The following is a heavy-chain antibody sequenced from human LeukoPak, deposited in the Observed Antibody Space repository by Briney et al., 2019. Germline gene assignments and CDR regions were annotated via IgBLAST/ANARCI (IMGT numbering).Heavy chain of an antibody. V-gene: IGHV4-34*01. CDR2: INHSGRT. D-gene: IGHD4-23*01. CDR1: GGSFSGYY. CDR3: ARGYGGKPDY. Sequence: TSETLALTCAVYGGSFSGYYWSWIRQPPGKGLEWVGEINHSGRTNYNPSLKSRVTIAVDTSKNQSSLKLSSVTAADTAVYYCARGYGGKPDYWGQGTLVTVSS. J-gene: IGHJ4*02.